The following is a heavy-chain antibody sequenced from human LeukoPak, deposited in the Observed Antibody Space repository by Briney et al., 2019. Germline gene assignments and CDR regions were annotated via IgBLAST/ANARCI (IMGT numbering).Heavy chain of an antibody. CDR3: ARETEVYSYGSIDY. CDR1: GYTFTGYY. J-gene: IGHJ4*02. D-gene: IGHD5-18*01. Sequence: ASVKVSCKTSGYTFTGYYIHWVRQAPGQGLEWMGWINPNSGGTNYAQNFQGRVTVTRDTSITTAYMELRWLTSDDTAVYYCARETEVYSYGSIDYWGQGTLVTVSS. CDR2: INPNSGGT. V-gene: IGHV1-2*02.